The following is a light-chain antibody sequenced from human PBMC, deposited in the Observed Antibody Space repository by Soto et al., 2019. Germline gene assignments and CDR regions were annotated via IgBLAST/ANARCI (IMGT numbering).Light chain of an antibody. Sequence: QSVLTQPPSVSGAPGQRVTISCTGSSSNIGAGYDVHWYQQLPGTAPKLLIYGNSNRPSGVPDRFSGSKSGTSASLAITGLQAEDEADYYCQSYDSSFYVFGPGTKLTVL. CDR2: GNS. V-gene: IGLV1-40*01. CDR3: QSYDSSFYV. J-gene: IGLJ1*01. CDR1: SSNIGAGYD.